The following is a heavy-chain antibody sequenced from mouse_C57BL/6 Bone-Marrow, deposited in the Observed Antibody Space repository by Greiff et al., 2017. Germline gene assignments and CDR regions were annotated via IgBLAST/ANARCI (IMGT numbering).Heavy chain of an antibody. Sequence: VQLQQSGAELVRPGTSVKVSCKASGYAFTNYLMEWVKQRPGQGLEWIGVINPSSGGTNYNEKFKGKATLTADKSSSTAYMQLSSLTSEDSAVYFCARGGVKLLQSFAYWGQGTLVTVSA. J-gene: IGHJ3*01. CDR3: ARGGVKLLQSFAY. D-gene: IGHD1-1*01. V-gene: IGHV1-54*01. CDR2: INPSSGGT. CDR1: GYAFTNYL.